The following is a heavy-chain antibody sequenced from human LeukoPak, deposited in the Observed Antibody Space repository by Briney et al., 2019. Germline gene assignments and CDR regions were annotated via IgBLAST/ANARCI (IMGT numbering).Heavy chain of an antibody. J-gene: IGHJ4*02. CDR3: ARARGYSDSSGYSDY. V-gene: IGHV3-7*01. CDR1: GFTFSNYW. Sequence: GGSLRLSCAASGFTFSNYWMSWVRQAPGKGLEWVANIKQGGSEKYYVDSVKGRFTIPRDNAKNSLYLQMNSLRGEDTAVYYCARARGYSDSSGYSDYWGQGALVTVSS. D-gene: IGHD3-22*01. CDR2: IKQGGSEK.